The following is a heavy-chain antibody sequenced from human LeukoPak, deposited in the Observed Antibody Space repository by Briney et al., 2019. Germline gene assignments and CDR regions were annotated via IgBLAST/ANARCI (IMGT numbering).Heavy chain of an antibody. J-gene: IGHJ4*02. CDR3: ARDFIPAATFHS. D-gene: IGHD6-25*01. Sequence: GGSLKLSCEASGFTFSDYYMSWIRQAPGKGLEWLAYISGSENYIYYADSVKGRFTISRDNAKNSVYLQMDSLRVEDTARYYCARDFIPAATFHSWGQGTRVTVSS. CDR2: ISGSENYI. CDR1: GFTFSDYY. V-gene: IGHV3-11*04.